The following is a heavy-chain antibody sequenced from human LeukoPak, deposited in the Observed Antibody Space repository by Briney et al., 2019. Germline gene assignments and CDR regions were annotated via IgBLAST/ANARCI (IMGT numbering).Heavy chain of an antibody. CDR3: ARGERGDY. D-gene: IGHD1-26*01. V-gene: IGHV3-48*03. J-gene: IGHJ4*02. CDR1: GFTFSSIA. Sequence: SGGSLRLSCAASGFTFSSIAMTWVRQAPGKGLEWVSYISSIGTTIYYADSVKGRFTISRDNAKNSLYLQMNSLRAEDTAVYYCARGERGDYWGQGTLVTVSS. CDR2: ISSIGTTI.